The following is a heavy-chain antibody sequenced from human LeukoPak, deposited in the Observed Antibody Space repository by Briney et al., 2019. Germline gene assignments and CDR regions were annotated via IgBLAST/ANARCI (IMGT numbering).Heavy chain of an antibody. CDR2: FDPEDGET. V-gene: IGHV1-24*01. CDR1: GYTLTELS. CDR3: ATYYYGSGSYHPYYFDH. J-gene: IGHJ4*02. Sequence: ASVKVSCKVSGYTLTELSMHWVRQAPGKGLEWMGGFDPEDGETIYAQKFQGRVTMTEDTSTDTAYVELSSLRSEDTAVYYCATYYYGSGSYHPYYFDHWGQGTLVTVSS. D-gene: IGHD3-10*01.